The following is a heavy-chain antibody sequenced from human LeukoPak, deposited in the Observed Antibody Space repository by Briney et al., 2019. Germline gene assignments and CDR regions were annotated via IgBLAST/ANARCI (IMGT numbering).Heavy chain of an antibody. D-gene: IGHD3-10*01. CDR2: ISSSSSYI. CDR1: GFTFSTYS. CDR3: AGDGADGGSFDY. J-gene: IGHJ4*02. V-gene: IGHV3-21*01. Sequence: PGGSLRLSCAASGFTFSTYSMNWVRQAPGKGLEWVSSISSSSSYIYYADSVKGRFTISRNNAKNSLYLQMNSLRAEDTAVYYCAGDGADGGSFDYWGQGTLVTVSP.